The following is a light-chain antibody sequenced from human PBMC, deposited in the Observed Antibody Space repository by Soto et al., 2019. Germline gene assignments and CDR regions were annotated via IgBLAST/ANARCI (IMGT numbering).Light chain of an antibody. Sequence: DIQMTQSPSSLSASVGDRVTITCRASQSISSYLNWYQQKPGKGTKLLIYAASSLQSGIPSRFSVRGSETDFTLNISSLPPEDSATYYCQQGYSTPPTVGQGTMVDIK. CDR2: AAS. J-gene: IGKJ1*01. CDR3: QQGYSTPPT. V-gene: IGKV1-39*01. CDR1: QSISSY.